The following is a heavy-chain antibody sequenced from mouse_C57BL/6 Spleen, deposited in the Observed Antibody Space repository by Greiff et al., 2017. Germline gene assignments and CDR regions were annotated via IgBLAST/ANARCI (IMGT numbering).Heavy chain of an antibody. CDR2: IDPNSGGT. CDR3: ARSRVGPYKIDY. D-gene: IGHD1-1*01. CDR1: GYTFTSYW. V-gene: IGHV1-72*01. J-gene: IGHJ2*01. Sequence: QVQLQQPGAELVKPGASVKLSCKASGYTFTSYWMPWVKQRPGRGLEWIGRIDPNSGGTKYNEKLKSKTTLTVDKPSSTAYMQLSSLTSEDSAVYDLARSRVGPYKIDYWGQGTTLTVSS.